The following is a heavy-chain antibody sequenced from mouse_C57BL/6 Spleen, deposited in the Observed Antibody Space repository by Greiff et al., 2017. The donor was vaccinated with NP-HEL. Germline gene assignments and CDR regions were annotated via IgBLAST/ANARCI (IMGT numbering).Heavy chain of an antibody. CDR2: IYIGNGYT. CDR3: ARSDYYGGGLDY. V-gene: IGHV1-58*01. D-gene: IGHD1-1*01. J-gene: IGHJ2*01. Sequence: EVQLQQSGAELVRPGSSVKMSCKTSGYTFTSYGINWVKQRPGQGLEWIGYIYIGNGYTDYNEKFKGKATLTSDTSSSTAYMQLSSLTSEDSAIYFCARSDYYGGGLDYWGQGTTLTVSS. CDR1: GYTFTSYG.